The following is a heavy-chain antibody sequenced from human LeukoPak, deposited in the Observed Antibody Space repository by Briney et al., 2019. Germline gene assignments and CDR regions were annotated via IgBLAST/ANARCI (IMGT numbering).Heavy chain of an antibody. V-gene: IGHV3-7*01. Sequence: GGSLRLSCEDSRSTFSSFWMTWVRQAPGKGLEWVANIREDGSERYYLDSVKGRFTISRDNAKNSLYLQMNSLRAEDTAVYYCARRSYCGGDCYGSDAFDIWGQGTMVTVSS. D-gene: IGHD2-21*02. J-gene: IGHJ3*02. CDR2: IREDGSER. CDR1: RSTFSSFW. CDR3: ARRSYCGGDCYGSDAFDI.